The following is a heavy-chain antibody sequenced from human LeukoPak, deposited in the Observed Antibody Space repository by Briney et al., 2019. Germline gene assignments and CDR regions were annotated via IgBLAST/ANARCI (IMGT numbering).Heavy chain of an antibody. V-gene: IGHV5-51*01. J-gene: IGHJ4*02. D-gene: IGHD6-6*01. Sequence: GESLKISCKGSGYSFTSYWIGWVRQMPGKGLEWMGIIYPGDSDTRYSPSFQGQVAILADKSISTAYLQWSSLKASDTAMYYCARPQDQYSSSLPFDYWGQGTLVTVSS. CDR2: IYPGDSDT. CDR3: ARPQDQYSSSLPFDY. CDR1: GYSFTSYW.